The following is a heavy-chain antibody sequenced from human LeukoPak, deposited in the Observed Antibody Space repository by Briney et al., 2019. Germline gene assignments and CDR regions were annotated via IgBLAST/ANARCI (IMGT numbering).Heavy chain of an antibody. D-gene: IGHD3-10*01. CDR2: INPSSGTT. V-gene: IGHV1-46*01. CDR1: GYTFTNYH. Sequence: EASVKVSCKASGYTFTNYHIHWVRQAPGQGLEWMGIINPSSGTTTYAQKFQGRVIMTRDTSTNTVYMELSSLRSEDTAVFYCARDSHYYGSGSYYKIDCWGQGTLVTVSS. CDR3: ARDSHYYGSGSYYKIDC. J-gene: IGHJ4*02.